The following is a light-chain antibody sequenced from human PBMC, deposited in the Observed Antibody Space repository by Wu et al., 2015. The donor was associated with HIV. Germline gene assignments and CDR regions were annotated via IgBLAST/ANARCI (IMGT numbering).Light chain of an antibody. CDR2: GAS. J-gene: IGKJ2*01. CDR1: ESVSGY. V-gene: IGKV3-20*01. CDR3: QQYNSSPYN. Sequence: VLTQSPDTLSLSPGERATLSCSVSESVSGYLAWYQQRPGQPPTLLIYGASSRAAGIPDRFSGSGSGTDFSLTIRRLEPEDFAVYYCQQYNSSPYNFGQGTKLEIK.